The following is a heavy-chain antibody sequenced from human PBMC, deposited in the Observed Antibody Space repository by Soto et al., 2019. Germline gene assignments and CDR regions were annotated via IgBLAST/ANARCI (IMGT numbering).Heavy chain of an antibody. CDR2: INAGNGNT. V-gene: IGHV1-3*01. CDR3: ARSDMTVAAALNI. CDR1: GYTITNYA. Sequence: QAQLVPSGAEVKKPGASVKVSCKASGYTITNYAIHWVRQAPGQGLEWMGWINAGNGNTKYSQNCQGRVTITRDTSARTAYLELSSLRSEDTAVYFCARSDMTVAAALNIWGQGTKVTVSS. D-gene: IGHD6-19*01. J-gene: IGHJ3*02.